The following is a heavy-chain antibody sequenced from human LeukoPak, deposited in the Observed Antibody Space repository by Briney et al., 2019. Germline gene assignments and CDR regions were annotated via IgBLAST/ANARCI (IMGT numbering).Heavy chain of an antibody. CDR1: GFTFNNYP. D-gene: IGHD6-19*01. Sequence: PGGSLRLSCAGSGFTFNNYPISWVRQTPGKGLEWVSAITGGADSTYYADSVKGRFTISRDNSRNTLYLQMNSLRAEDTAVYYCANWDGSHSSGWYDYWGQGTLVTVSS. CDR3: ANWDGSHSSGWYDY. CDR2: ITGGADST. V-gene: IGHV3-23*01. J-gene: IGHJ4*02.